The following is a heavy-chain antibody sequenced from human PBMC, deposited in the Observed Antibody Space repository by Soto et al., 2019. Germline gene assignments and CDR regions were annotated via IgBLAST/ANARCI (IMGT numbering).Heavy chain of an antibody. V-gene: IGHV3-53*01. J-gene: IGHJ4*02. CDR1: GFTVSSAY. D-gene: IGHD2-21*01. CDR2: IYTGGST. CDR3: ARLFQSSFGD. Sequence: EVQLVASGGGLIQPGGSLRLSCAASGFTVSSAYMSWVRQAPGKGLEWVSGIYTGGSTYYADSVKGRFTISRDGSKNTLYLQMNRMRAEDTAFYYCARLFQSSFGDWGQGTLVTVSS.